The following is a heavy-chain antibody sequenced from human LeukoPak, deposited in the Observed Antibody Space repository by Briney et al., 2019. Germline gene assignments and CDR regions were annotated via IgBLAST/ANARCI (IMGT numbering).Heavy chain of an antibody. CDR1: GFTFSDYY. J-gene: IGHJ5*02. CDR2: ISSSGSTI. V-gene: IGHV3-11*04. CDR3: ARHAETNWFDP. Sequence: SGGSLRLSCAASGFTFSDYYMSWIRQAPGKGLEWVSYISSSGSTIYYADSVKGRFTISRDNAKNSLYLQMYSLRAEDTAVYYCARHAETNWFDPWGQGTLVTVSS.